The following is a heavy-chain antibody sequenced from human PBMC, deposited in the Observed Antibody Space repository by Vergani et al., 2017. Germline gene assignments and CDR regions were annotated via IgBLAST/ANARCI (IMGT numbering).Heavy chain of an antibody. CDR2: LNLNSGNT. CDR3: ASGQEGSSWYINYYYYYMDV. CDR1: GYTFTSHD. J-gene: IGHJ6*03. Sequence: QVQLVQSGAEVKKPGASVTASCKASGYTFTSHDINWVRQATGQGLEWMGWLNLNSGNTGYAQKFQGRVTMTRNTSISTAYMELSSLRSEDTAVYYCASGQEGSSWYINYYYYYMDVWGKGTTVTVSS. V-gene: IGHV1-8*01. D-gene: IGHD6-13*01.